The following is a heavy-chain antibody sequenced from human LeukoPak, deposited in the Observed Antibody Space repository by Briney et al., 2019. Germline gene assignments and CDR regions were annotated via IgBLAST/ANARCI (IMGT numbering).Heavy chain of an antibody. Sequence: SETLSLTCTVSGGSISSGGYYWSWIRQHPEKGLEWIGYINYSGSTYYNPSLKSRVTISVDTSTNQFSLKLSSVTAADTAVYYCARPVGAGAAFDIWGQGTMVTVSS. CDR2: INYSGST. V-gene: IGHV4-31*03. CDR1: GGSISSGGYY. CDR3: ARPVGAGAAFDI. J-gene: IGHJ3*02. D-gene: IGHD1-26*01.